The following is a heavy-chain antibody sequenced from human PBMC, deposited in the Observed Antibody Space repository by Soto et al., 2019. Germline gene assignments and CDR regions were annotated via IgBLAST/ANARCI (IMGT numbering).Heavy chain of an antibody. CDR1: GFTFSSNA. J-gene: IGHJ4*02. D-gene: IGHD3-22*01. V-gene: IGHV3-23*01. Sequence: PGGTLRLSCAASGFTFSSNAMSWVRQAQGKGLEWVSAISDSSDSRYYADSVKGRFTISRDNSKNTLYLQMHSLRAEDTALYYCPRTYHYDSSGYDYVIWGQGTLVTVSS. CDR2: ISDSSDSR. CDR3: PRTYHYDSSGYDYVI.